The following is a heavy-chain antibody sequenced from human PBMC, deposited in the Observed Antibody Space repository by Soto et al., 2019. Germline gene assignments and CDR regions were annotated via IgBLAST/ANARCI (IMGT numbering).Heavy chain of an antibody. D-gene: IGHD3-22*01. CDR1: GGSISSYY. Sequence: SETLSLTCTVSGGSISSYYWSWIRQPPGKGLEWIGYIYYSGSTNYNPSLKSRVTISVDTSKNQFSLKLSSVTAAETAVYYCARGRDRSGYYYYYYYGMDVWGQRTTVPVSS. CDR2: IYYSGST. V-gene: IGHV4-59*01. J-gene: IGHJ6*02. CDR3: ARGRDRSGYYYYYYYGMDV.